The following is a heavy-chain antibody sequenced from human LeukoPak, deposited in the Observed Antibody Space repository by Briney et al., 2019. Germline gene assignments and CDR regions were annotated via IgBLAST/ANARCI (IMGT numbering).Heavy chain of an antibody. CDR3: ARDRDGLDY. V-gene: IGHV3-48*01. J-gene: IGHJ4*02. CDR2: ISITSSTI. D-gene: IGHD5-24*01. Sequence: ETGGSLRLSCAASAFTFSSYSMNWVRQDPGKGLEWVSYISITSSTIYYADSVKGRFTISRHNAKNSLYLQMNSLRAEDTAVYYCARDRDGLDYWGQGTLVTVSS. CDR1: AFTFSSYS.